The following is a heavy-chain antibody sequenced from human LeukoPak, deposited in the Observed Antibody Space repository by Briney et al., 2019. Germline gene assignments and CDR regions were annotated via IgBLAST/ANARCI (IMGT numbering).Heavy chain of an antibody. J-gene: IGHJ4*02. CDR3: ARDDGYGYFDF. V-gene: IGHV6-1*01. CDR2: TYYRSKWYH. Sequence: SQTLPLTCAISGDSVSSNRVAWNWIRQTPSRGLEWLARTYYRSKWYHDYAVSVESRITINPDTPKNQFSLQLNSVTPEDTAVSYCARDDGYGYFDFWGQGTLVTVSS. D-gene: IGHD5-24*01. CDR1: GDSVSSNRVA.